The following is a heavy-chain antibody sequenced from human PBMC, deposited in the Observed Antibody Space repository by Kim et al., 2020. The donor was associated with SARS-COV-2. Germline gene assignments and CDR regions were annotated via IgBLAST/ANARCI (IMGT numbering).Heavy chain of an antibody. CDR1: GGSISSSSHN. Sequence: SETLSLTCTVSGGSISSSSHNWGWVRQPPGKGLEWIGTSYYSGNTYYNPSLKSRVTISVDTSKNQFSLKLTSVTAADTAVYYCARLYFKGVNFYPPGVWGQGTTVIVSS. V-gene: IGHV4-39*01. J-gene: IGHJ6*02. CDR2: SYYSGNT. CDR3: ARLYFKGVNFYPPGV. D-gene: IGHD2-8*01.